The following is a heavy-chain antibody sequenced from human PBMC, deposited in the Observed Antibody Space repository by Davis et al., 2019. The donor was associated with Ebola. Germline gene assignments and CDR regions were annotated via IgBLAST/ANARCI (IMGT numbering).Heavy chain of an antibody. CDR3: ARFGYCSSTSCYWGYYYYGMDV. CDR2: IIPILGIA. Sequence: SVKVSCKASGGTFSSYAISWVRQAPGQGLEWMGRIIPILGIANYAQKFQGRVTITADKSTSTAYMELSSLRSEDTAVYYCARFGYCSSTSCYWGYYYYGMDVWGQGTTVTVSS. D-gene: IGHD2-2*01. CDR1: GGTFSSYA. J-gene: IGHJ6*02. V-gene: IGHV1-69*04.